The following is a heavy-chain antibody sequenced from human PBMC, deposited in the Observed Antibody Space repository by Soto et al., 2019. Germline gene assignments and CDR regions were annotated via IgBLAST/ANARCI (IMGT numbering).Heavy chain of an antibody. CDR2: IFTGGST. V-gene: IGHV3-53*04. J-gene: IGHJ3*02. CDR3: ARDRYSSGWLDAFDI. Sequence: EVQLVESGGGLVQPGGSLRLSCAASGFTVSSNYMSWVRQAPGKGLEWVSVIFTGGSTYYADSVKGRFTISRHSSKNTVYLQMNSLRAEDTAVYYCARDRYSSGWLDAFDIWGQVTMVTVSS. D-gene: IGHD6-19*01. CDR1: GFTVSSNY.